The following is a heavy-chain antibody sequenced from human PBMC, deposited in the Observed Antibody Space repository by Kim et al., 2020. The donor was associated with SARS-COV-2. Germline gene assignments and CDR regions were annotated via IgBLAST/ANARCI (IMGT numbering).Heavy chain of an antibody. J-gene: IGHJ4*02. CDR1: GFTFSSYG. CDR2: ISYDGSNK. D-gene: IGHD1-26*01. Sequence: GGSLRLSCAASGFTFSSYGMHWVRQAPGKGLEWVAVISYDGSNKYYADSVKGRFTISRDNSKNTLYLQMNSLRAEDTAVYYCAKSSSGSYYGPFDYWGQG. V-gene: IGHV3-30*18. CDR3: AKSSSGSYYGPFDY.